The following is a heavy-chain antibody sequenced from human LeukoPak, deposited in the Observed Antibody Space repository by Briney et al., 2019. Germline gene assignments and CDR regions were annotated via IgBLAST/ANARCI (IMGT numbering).Heavy chain of an antibody. J-gene: IGHJ6*02. CDR1: GGSISSYY. CDR2: IYYSGST. Sequence: SETLSLTCTVSGGSISSYYWSWIRQPPGKGLEWIGYIYYSGSTNYNPSLKSRVTISVDTSKNQFSLKLSSVTAADTAVYYCARELPSFIVGAIVYYYGLDVWGQGTTVTVSS. D-gene: IGHD1-26*01. CDR3: ARELPSFIVGAIVYYYGLDV. V-gene: IGHV4-59*12.